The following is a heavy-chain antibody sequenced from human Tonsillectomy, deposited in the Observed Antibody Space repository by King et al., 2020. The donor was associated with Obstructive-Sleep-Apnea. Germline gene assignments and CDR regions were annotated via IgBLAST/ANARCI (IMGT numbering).Heavy chain of an antibody. Sequence: VQLVESGGGVVQTGRSLRLSCAASGFTLRTYGMHWVRQAPGKGLEWVAFISYDGNDKYYADSVKGRFTISRDNSKNTLYLQMNSLRADDTAVYYCASEYYGSGWGPGGRYYYGMDVWGQGTTVTVSS. D-gene: IGHD6-19*01. CDR3: ASEYYGSGWGPGGRYYYGMDV. CDR2: ISYDGNDK. CDR1: GFTLRTYG. V-gene: IGHV3-30*03. J-gene: IGHJ6*02.